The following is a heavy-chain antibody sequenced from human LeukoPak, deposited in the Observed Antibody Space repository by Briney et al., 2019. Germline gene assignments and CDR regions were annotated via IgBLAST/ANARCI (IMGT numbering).Heavy chain of an antibody. CDR3: AKDPELAGLGVLVY. CDR1: GXTFSSYA. CDR2: MSGSGGTT. V-gene: IGHV3-23*01. J-gene: IGHJ4*02. Sequence: GGSLRLSCAASGXTFSSYAMTWVRQAPGKGLEWVSGMSGSGGTTYYADSVKGRFTISRDNSKNTLYMQMDSLRAEDTAVYYCAKDPELAGLGVLVYWGQGTLVTVSS. D-gene: IGHD3-16*01.